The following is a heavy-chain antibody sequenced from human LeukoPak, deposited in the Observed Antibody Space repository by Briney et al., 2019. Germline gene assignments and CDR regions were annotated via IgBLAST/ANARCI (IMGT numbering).Heavy chain of an antibody. J-gene: IGHJ4*02. D-gene: IGHD3-22*01. Sequence: LGGSLRLSCAASGFAVSSNHMNWVRQAPGKGLEWVSVIFNGGSTYYADSVKGRFTISRDNSKNSLYLQMNSLRAEDTAVYYCARDAYYYDSSGAGGQYYFDYWGQGTLVTVSS. CDR3: ARDAYYYDSSGAGGQYYFDY. V-gene: IGHV3-53*01. CDR2: IFNGGST. CDR1: GFAVSSNH.